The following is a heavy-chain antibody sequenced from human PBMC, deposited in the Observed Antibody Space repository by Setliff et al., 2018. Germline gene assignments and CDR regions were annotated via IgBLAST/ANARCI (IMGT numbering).Heavy chain of an antibody. Sequence: GASVKVSCKASGYTFTTYGISWVRQAPGQGLEWMGWISADNGNTNYAQNLQGRVTMTTDTSTSTAYMELRSLRSDDTAIYYCARVRKNDDSNNWYGASYYSYHYAMDVWGLGTTVTVS. V-gene: IGHV1-18*01. D-gene: IGHD6-13*01. CDR1: GYTFTTYG. CDR2: ISADNGNT. J-gene: IGHJ6*02. CDR3: ARVRKNDDSNNWYGASYYSYHYAMDV.